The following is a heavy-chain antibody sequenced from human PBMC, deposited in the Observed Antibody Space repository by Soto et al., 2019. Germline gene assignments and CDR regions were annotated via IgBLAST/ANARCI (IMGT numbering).Heavy chain of an antibody. CDR2: IIRIFGTA. CDR3: VRDRGPSSGYYPYWFDP. CDR1: GGTFSSYA. V-gene: IGHV1-69*12. Sequence: QVQLVQSGAEVKKPGSSVKVSCKASGGTFSSYAISWVRQAPGQGLEWMGEIIRIFGTANYAQKFQGRVTITADESTSTAYMELSSLRSEDTAVYYCVRDRGPSSGYYPYWFDPWGQGTLVTVSS. J-gene: IGHJ5*02. D-gene: IGHD3-22*01.